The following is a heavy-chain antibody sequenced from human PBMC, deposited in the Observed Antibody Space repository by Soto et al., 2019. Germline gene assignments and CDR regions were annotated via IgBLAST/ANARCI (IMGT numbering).Heavy chain of an antibody. Sequence: ASVKVSCKATGYSFKNYAVHWVRQAPGQRLEWMGFTNEGSGNTRFSQKFQGRISITRDTSARTVYLDLSSLTSEDTAIYYCARDDRSVSGVVTLDHWGPGTLVTVSS. D-gene: IGHD3-3*01. CDR1: GYSFKNYA. J-gene: IGHJ4*02. V-gene: IGHV1-3*01. CDR3: ARDDRSVSGVVTLDH. CDR2: TNEGSGNT.